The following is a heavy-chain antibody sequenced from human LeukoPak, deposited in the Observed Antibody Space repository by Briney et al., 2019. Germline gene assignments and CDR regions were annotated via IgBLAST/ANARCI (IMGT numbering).Heavy chain of an antibody. V-gene: IGHV5-10-1*01. Sequence: GESLKISCKGSGYGFTSYWISWVRQMPGKGLEWMGRIDPSDSYTNYSPSFQGHVTISADKSISTAYLQWSSLKASDTAMYYCARHRGSYGIIDYWGQGTLVTVSS. CDR1: GYGFTSYW. CDR3: ARHRGSYGIIDY. D-gene: IGHD1-26*01. J-gene: IGHJ4*02. CDR2: IDPSDSYT.